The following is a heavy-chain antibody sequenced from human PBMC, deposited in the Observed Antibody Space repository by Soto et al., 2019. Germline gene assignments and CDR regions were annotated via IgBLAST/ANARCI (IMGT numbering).Heavy chain of an antibody. CDR3: ARAWEGYCSGGSCYDY. CDR2: IYYSVST. Sequence: SETLSLTCTVSGGSISSGGYYWSWIRQHPGKGLEWIGYIYYSVSTYYNPSLKSRVTISVDTSKNQFSLKLSSVTAADTAVYYCARAWEGYCSGGSCYDYWGQGTLVTVSS. D-gene: IGHD2-15*01. J-gene: IGHJ4*02. CDR1: GGSISSGGYY. V-gene: IGHV4-31*03.